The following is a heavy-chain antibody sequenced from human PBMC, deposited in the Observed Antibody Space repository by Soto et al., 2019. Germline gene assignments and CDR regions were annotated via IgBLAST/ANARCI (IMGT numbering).Heavy chain of an antibody. Sequence: QVQLVHSGAEVKKPGASVKVSCKASGYTFTSYYMHWVRQAPAQGLEWMGMINPSGGSTSYAQTSQGRVDMTRDTSTSTVYVELSSVRSEDTAVYYCARGNYCGGDCYSFDYRGQGPLVTVSS. D-gene: IGHD2-21*02. CDR1: GYTFTSYY. CDR3: ARGNYCGGDCYSFDY. CDR2: INPSGGST. V-gene: IGHV1-46*01. J-gene: IGHJ4*02.